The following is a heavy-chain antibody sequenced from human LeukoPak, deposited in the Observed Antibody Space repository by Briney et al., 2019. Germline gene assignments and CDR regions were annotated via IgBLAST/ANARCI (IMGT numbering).Heavy chain of an antibody. CDR2: ISSSSSYI. CDR3: ARRARYCSSTSCPSSYYMDV. D-gene: IGHD2-2*01. V-gene: IGHV3-21*01. CDR1: GFTVSSNS. J-gene: IGHJ6*03. Sequence: GGPLRLSCAASGFTVSSNSMNWVRQAPGKGLEWVSSISSSSSYIYYADSVKGRFTISRDNAKNSLYLQMNSLRAEDTAVYYCARRARYCSSTSCPSSYYMDVWGKGTTVTVSS.